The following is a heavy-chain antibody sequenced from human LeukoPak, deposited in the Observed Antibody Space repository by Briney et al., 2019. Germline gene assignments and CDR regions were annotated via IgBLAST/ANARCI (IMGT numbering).Heavy chain of an antibody. D-gene: IGHD3-10*01. CDR2: IYPGDSDT. J-gene: IGHJ5*02. Sequence: GESLKISCKGSGYSFTNYWIGWVRQMPGKGLEWMGIIYPGDSDTRYSPSFQGQVTISADKSISTAYLQWSSLKASDTAMYYCARTTMTTYYYGSGSYPPFNSFDPWGQGTLVTVSS. CDR1: GYSFTNYW. CDR3: ARTTMTTYYYGSGSYPPFNSFDP. V-gene: IGHV5-51*01.